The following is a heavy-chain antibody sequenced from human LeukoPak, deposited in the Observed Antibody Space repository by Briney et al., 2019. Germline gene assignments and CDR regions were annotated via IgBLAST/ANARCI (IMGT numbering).Heavy chain of an antibody. CDR2: IYTSGST. Sequence: SETLSLTCTVSGGPISLYYWSWIRQPAGKGLEWIGRIYTSGSTNYNPSLKSRVTISADTSKNQFSLRLRSVTAADTAVYYCARVTGYMIEDYFDYWGQGTLVTVSS. CDR3: ARVTGYMIEDYFDY. CDR1: GGPISLYY. V-gene: IGHV4-4*07. D-gene: IGHD3-22*01. J-gene: IGHJ4*02.